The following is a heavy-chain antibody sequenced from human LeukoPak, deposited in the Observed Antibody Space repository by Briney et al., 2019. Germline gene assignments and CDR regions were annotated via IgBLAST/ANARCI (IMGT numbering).Heavy chain of an antibody. CDR2: IYYSGST. J-gene: IGHJ4*02. CDR1: GGSISSYY. Sequence: PSETLSLTCTVSGGSISSYYWSWIRQPPGKGLEWIGYIYYSGSTNYNPSLKSRVTISVDTSKNQFSLKLSSVTAADTAAYYCARVSGYDWESFYDYWGQGTLVTVSS. V-gene: IGHV4-59*01. CDR3: ARVSGYDWESFYDY. D-gene: IGHD5-12*01.